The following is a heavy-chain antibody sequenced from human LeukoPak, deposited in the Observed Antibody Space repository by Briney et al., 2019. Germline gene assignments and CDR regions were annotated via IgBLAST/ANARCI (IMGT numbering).Heavy chain of an antibody. Sequence: GASVKVSCKASGYTFTSYDISWVRQAPGQGLEWMGRIIPILGIANYAQKFQGRVTITADKSTSTAYMELSSLRSEDTAVYYCARANSSNGSYFDYWGQGTLVTVSS. CDR2: IIPILGIA. CDR1: GYTFTSYD. V-gene: IGHV1-69*04. CDR3: ARANSSNGSYFDY. J-gene: IGHJ4*02. D-gene: IGHD6-6*01.